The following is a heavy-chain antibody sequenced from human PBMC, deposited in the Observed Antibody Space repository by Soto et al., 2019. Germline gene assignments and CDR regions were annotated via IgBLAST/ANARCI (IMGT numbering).Heavy chain of an antibody. CDR3: TADSYDYVWGSYRYRSPTFDY. Sequence: GGSLRLSCAASGFTFSNAWMSWVRRAPGKGLEWVGRIKSKTDGGTTDYAAPVKGRFTISRDDSKNTLYLQMNSLKTEDTAVYYCTADSYDYVWGSYRYRSPTFDYWGQGTLVTVSS. V-gene: IGHV3-15*01. CDR1: GFTFSNAW. CDR2: IKSKTDGGTT. J-gene: IGHJ4*02. D-gene: IGHD3-16*02.